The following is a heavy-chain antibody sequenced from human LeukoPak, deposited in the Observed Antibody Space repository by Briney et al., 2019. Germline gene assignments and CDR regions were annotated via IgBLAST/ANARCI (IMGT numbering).Heavy chain of an antibody. D-gene: IGHD5-18*01. CDR3: ASGFGYNFDY. J-gene: IGHJ4*02. CDR2: IYYSGST. V-gene: IGHV4-59*01. CDR1: GGSISDYY. Sequence: SETLSLTCTVSGGSISDYYWSWIRQPPGKGPEWIGYIYYSGSTNYNPSLKSRVTISVDTSKNQFSLKLNSVTAADTAVYYCASGFGYNFDYWGQGTLVTVSS.